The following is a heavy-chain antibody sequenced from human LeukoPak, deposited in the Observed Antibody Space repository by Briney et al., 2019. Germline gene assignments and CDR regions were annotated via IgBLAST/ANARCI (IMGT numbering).Heavy chain of an antibody. Sequence: GGSLRLSCVVSGFTFSNYAMSWVRQAPGKGLEWVSSIDGSGKTTYYADSVKGRFTISRDNSKNTLYLQMNSLRAEDTAVYYCARDRVAVAGYDAFDTWGQGTMVTVSS. V-gene: IGHV3-23*01. CDR1: GFTFSNYA. J-gene: IGHJ3*02. D-gene: IGHD6-19*01. CDR2: IDGSGKTT. CDR3: ARDRVAVAGYDAFDT.